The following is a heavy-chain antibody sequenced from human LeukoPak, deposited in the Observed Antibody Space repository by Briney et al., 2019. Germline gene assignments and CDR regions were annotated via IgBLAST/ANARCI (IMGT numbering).Heavy chain of an antibody. Sequence: GGSLRLSCAASGFTFSTYWMYWVRQAPGKGLVWVSRINSDGGTTGYADSVKGRFTISRDNAKNTLYLQMNSLRAEDTALYYCARGGASGSLIYWGQGTLVTVSS. J-gene: IGHJ4*02. CDR3: ARGGASGSLIY. CDR1: GFTFSTYW. CDR2: INSDGGTT. V-gene: IGHV3-74*01. D-gene: IGHD1-26*01.